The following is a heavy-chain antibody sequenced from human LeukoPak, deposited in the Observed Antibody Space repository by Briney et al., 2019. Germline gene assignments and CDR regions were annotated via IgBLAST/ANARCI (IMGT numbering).Heavy chain of an antibody. V-gene: IGHV4-30-2*01. CDR3: ARSDTAMVTFDY. Sequence: SETQSLTCAVSGGSISSGGYSWSWLRQPPGKGLEWIGYIYHSGSTYYNPSLKSRVTISVDRSKNQFSLKLSSVTAAGTAVYYCARSDTAMVTFDYWGQGTLVTVSS. D-gene: IGHD5-18*01. CDR1: GGSISSGGYS. J-gene: IGHJ4*02. CDR2: IYHSGST.